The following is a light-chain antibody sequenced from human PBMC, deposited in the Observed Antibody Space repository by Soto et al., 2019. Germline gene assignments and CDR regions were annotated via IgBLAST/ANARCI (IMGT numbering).Light chain of an antibody. CDR1: YSFASPN. CDR3: QQYGSSPRT. J-gene: IGKJ3*01. Sequence: EVLLTQSPATLSLSPGEAATVSCRARYSFASPNLAWYQQKPGQAPRLLFYSASRRATGVPDRFSGSGSGTDFTLTISRLEPEDFAVYYCQQYGSSPRTFGPGTKVDIK. V-gene: IGKV3-20*01. CDR2: SAS.